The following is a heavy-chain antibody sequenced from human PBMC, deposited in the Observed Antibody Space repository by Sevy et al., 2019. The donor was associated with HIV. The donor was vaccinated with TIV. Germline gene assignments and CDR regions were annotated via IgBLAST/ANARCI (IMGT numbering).Heavy chain of an antibody. D-gene: IGHD2-21*02. CDR2: MYNTWST. V-gene: IGHV4-59*08. J-gene: IGHJ3*01. CDR3: ARHQTTAVLYAFDL. CDR1: GGSISSYL. Sequence: SLTCTVSGGSISSYLWSWIRQPPGRGLEWIGYMYNTWSTNYNPSLKSRVTISLDTSKNQFSLKLSSVTAADTAVYYCARHQTTAVLYAFDLWGQGTMVTVSS.